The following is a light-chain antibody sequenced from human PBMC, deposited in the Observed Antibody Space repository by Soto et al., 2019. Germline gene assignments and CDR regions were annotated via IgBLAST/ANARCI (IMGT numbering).Light chain of an antibody. CDR1: SGHSSYA. CDR2: LNSDGSH. Sequence: QPVLTQSPSASASLGASVKLTCALSSGHSSYAIAWHQQQPEKGPRALMKLNSDGSHTRGDGIPDRFSGSSSGAERYLTISSLQSEDEADYYCRTWGTGILVFGGGTKVTVL. J-gene: IGLJ3*02. V-gene: IGLV4-69*01. CDR3: RTWGTGILV.